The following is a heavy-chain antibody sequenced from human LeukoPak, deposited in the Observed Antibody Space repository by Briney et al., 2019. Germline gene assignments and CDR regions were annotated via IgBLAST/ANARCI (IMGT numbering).Heavy chain of an antibody. CDR3: AKDGDDSSGYWPVGDI. CDR1: GFTFSSYA. J-gene: IGHJ4*02. CDR2: ISGSGGST. V-gene: IGHV3-23*01. Sequence: GGSLRLSCADSGFTFSSYAMRGGREAPGRGLEWGSPISGSGGSTYCAGSVKGRFTISRDKSNNTLYLQRNSLRAEDTAVYDCAKDGDDSSGYWPVGDIWGQGTLVTVSS. D-gene: IGHD3-22*01.